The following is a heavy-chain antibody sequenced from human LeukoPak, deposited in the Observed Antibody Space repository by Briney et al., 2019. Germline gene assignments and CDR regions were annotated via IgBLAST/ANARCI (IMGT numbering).Heavy chain of an antibody. CDR1: RGSINNQY. CDR3: ARDQYYYDSSGYRPDAFDI. CDR2: IYHSGST. D-gene: IGHD3-22*01. Sequence: SETLSLTCTVSRGSINNQYWGWIRQPPGKGLEWIGSIYHSGSTYYNPSLKSRVTISVDTSKNQFSLKLSSVTAADTAVYYCARDQYYYDSSGYRPDAFDIWGQGTMVTVSS. J-gene: IGHJ3*02. V-gene: IGHV4-38-2*02.